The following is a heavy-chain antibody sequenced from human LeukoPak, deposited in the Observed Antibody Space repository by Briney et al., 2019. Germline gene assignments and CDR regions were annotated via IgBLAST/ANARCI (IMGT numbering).Heavy chain of an antibody. D-gene: IGHD1-1*01. CDR2: INPNSGGT. Sequence: ASVKVSCKASGHTFTGYYMHWVRQAPGQGLEWMGWINPNSGGTNYAQRFQGRVTMTRDTSSSTAYMELSRLRSDDTAMFYCASTTGLDDWGQGTLVTVSS. CDR3: ASTTGLDD. J-gene: IGHJ4*02. CDR1: GHTFTGYY. V-gene: IGHV1-2*02.